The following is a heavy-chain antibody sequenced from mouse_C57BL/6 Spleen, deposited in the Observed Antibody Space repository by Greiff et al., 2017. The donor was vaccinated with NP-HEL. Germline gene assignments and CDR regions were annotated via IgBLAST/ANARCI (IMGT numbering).Heavy chain of an antibody. Sequence: EVKLMESGEGLVKPGGSLKLSCAASGFTFSSYAMSWVRQTPEKRLEWVAYISSGGDYIYYADTVKGRFTISRDNARNTLYLQMSSLKSEDTAMYYCTRDPSYYSNPYYFDYWGQGTTLTVSS. D-gene: IGHD2-5*01. J-gene: IGHJ2*01. CDR2: ISSGGDYI. V-gene: IGHV5-9-1*02. CDR3: TRDPSYYSNPYYFDY. CDR1: GFTFSSYA.